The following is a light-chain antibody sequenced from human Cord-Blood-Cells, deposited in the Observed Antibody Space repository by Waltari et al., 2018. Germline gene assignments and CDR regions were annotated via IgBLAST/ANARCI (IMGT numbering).Light chain of an antibody. V-gene: IGKV2-28*01. CDR2: LGS. J-gene: IGKJ1*01. Sequence: EIVMTLYPLSLPVTPGEPASISSLSSQSLLHSNGYNYLDWYLQTPGQSPQLLIYLGSNRASGVPDRFSGSGSGTEFTLKISRVEAEDVGVYYCMQALQTPPWTFGQGTKVEIK. CDR1: QSLLHSNGYNY. CDR3: MQALQTPPWT.